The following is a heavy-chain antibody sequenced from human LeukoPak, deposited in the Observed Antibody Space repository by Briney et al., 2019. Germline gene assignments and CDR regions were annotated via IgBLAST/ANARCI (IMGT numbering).Heavy chain of an antibody. CDR3: AKDRGSGYYFDY. CDR1: GFTFSSYG. V-gene: IGHV3-30*18. J-gene: IGHJ4*02. Sequence: PGGSLRLSCAASGFTFSSYGMHWVRQAPGKGLEWVAVISYDGSNKYYADSVKGRFTISRDNSKNTLYLQMNSLRAEDTAVYYCAKDRGSGYYFDYWGQGTLVTVSS. D-gene: IGHD3-22*01. CDR2: ISYDGSNK.